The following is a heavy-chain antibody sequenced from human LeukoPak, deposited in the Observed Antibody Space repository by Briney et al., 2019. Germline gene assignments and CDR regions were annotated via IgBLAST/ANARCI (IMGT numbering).Heavy chain of an antibody. CDR3: ARDEDMVATIPSFFDY. V-gene: IGHV3-48*03. Sequence: PGGSLRLSCAVSGFTFSRYEMNWVRQAPGKGLEGVSYISRSGSSIYYADSVKGRFTIFRDNAKKSLYLQMKSLRAEDTAVYYCARDEDMVATIPSFFDYWGQGTLVTVSS. CDR2: ISRSGSSI. J-gene: IGHJ4*02. CDR1: GFTFSRYE. D-gene: IGHD5-12*01.